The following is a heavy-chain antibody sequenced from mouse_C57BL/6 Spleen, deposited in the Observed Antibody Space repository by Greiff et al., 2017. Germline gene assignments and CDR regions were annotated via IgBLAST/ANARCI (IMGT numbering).Heavy chain of an antibody. CDR2: INPNNGGT. J-gene: IGHJ4*01. D-gene: IGHD1-1*01. Sequence: EVKLQESGPELVKPGASVKMSCKASGYTFTDYNMHWVKQSHGKSLEWIGYINPNNGGTSYNQKFKGKATLTVNKSSSTAYMELRSLTSEDSAVYYCARSRHYYGSSPYAMDYWGQGTSVTVSS. CDR3: ARSRHYYGSSPYAMDY. CDR1: GYTFTDYN. V-gene: IGHV1-22*01.